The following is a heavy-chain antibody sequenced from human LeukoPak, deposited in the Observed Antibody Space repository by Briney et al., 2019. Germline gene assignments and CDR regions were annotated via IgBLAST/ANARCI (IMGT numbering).Heavy chain of an antibody. CDR3: ARGGYGGYPRGDN. D-gene: IGHD5-12*01. Sequence: GGSLRLSCAASGFTFSSYWMHWVRQAPGKGLVWVSRINTDGSSTNYADSVKGRFTISRDNAKNSLYLQMNSLRAEDTAVYYCARGGYGGYPRGDNWGQGTLVTVSS. CDR2: INTDGSST. V-gene: IGHV3-74*01. CDR1: GFTFSSYW. J-gene: IGHJ4*02.